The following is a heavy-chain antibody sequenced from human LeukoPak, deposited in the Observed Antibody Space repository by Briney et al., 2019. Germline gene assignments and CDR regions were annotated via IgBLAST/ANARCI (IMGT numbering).Heavy chain of an antibody. CDR2: IYSGGNT. J-gene: IGHJ3*02. D-gene: IGHD7-27*01. CDR3: TRYWGSGNAFDI. V-gene: IGHV3-53*01. CDR1: GFTVNTNY. Sequence: PGGSLRLSCAASGFTVNTNYISWVRQAPGKGLEWVSIIYSGGNTYYADSAKGRFTIFRDNSKNTLYPQMNTLRVEDTAMYYCTRYWGSGNAFDIWGQGTMVTVSS.